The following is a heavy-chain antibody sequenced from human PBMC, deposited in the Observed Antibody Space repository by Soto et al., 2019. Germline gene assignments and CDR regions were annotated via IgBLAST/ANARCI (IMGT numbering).Heavy chain of an antibody. CDR1: GYTFTSYD. V-gene: IGHV1-8*01. J-gene: IGHJ3*01. CDR2: MNPNSGNT. Sequence: ASVKVSCKASGYTFTSYDISWVRQATGQGIEWMGRMNPNSGNTGYAQKFQGRVTITADTSTSTAYMELSSLRSEDTAVYYCARDGPRITIFGVAEPLVWGQGTMVTVSS. CDR3: ARDGPRITIFGVAEPLV. D-gene: IGHD3-3*01.